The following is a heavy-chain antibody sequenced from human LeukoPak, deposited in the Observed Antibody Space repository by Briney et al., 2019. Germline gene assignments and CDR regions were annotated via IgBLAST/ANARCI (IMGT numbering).Heavy chain of an antibody. CDR1: GYTFTSDD. CDR3: ATWYYDSSGYWVPDAFDI. CDR2: MNPNSGNT. D-gene: IGHD3-22*01. Sequence: GASVTVSCKASGYTFTSDDINWVRQATGQGLEWMGWMNPNSGNTGYARKFQGRVTMTEDTSTDTAYMELSSLRSEDTAVYYCATWYYDSSGYWVPDAFDIWGQGTMVTVSS. J-gene: IGHJ3*02. V-gene: IGHV1-8*02.